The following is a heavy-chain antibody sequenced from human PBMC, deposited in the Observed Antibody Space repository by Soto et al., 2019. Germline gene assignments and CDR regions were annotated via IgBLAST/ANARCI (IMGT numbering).Heavy chain of an antibody. CDR2: ILYDGTNK. D-gene: IGHD5-12*01. V-gene: IGHV3-33*01. CDR3: ARAGSYSGYDYYYYYAMDV. CDR1: GFTFSSYG. J-gene: IGHJ6*02. Sequence: PGGSLRLSCAASGFTFSSYGMHWVRQAPGKGLEWVAVILYDGTNKYYADSVKGRFTISRDNSKNTLYLQMNSLRAEDTAVYYCARAGSYSGYDYYYYYAMDVWGQGTTVTVSS.